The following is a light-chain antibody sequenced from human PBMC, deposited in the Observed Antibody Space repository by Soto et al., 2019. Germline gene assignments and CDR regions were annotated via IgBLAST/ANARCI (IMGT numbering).Light chain of an antibody. V-gene: IGKV3-15*01. Sequence: EIVMTQSPATLSVSPGERATLSCRASQSVSSNLAWYQQKPGQAPRLLIYGASTRATGIPARFSGSGSGTEFTLTISSLQSEDNAVYYCQQYGRSPPWTFGQGTRVEI. CDR1: QSVSSN. CDR2: GAS. CDR3: QQYGRSPPWT. J-gene: IGKJ1*01.